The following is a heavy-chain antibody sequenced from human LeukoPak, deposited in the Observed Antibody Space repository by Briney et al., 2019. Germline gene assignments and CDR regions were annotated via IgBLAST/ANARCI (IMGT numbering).Heavy chain of an antibody. J-gene: IGHJ4*02. CDR1: GFTLSTYA. D-gene: IGHD1-20*01. V-gene: IGHV3-23*01. CDR2: ISGTGFTT. Sequence: GGSLRLSCVASGFTLSTYAMHWVRQAPGKGLEWVAYISGTGFTTYYADSVKGRFTISSDSSKNTLFLQMNSLRAEDTAICYCAKDGYNWIAFDDWGQGTLVTLSS. CDR3: AKDGYNWIAFDD.